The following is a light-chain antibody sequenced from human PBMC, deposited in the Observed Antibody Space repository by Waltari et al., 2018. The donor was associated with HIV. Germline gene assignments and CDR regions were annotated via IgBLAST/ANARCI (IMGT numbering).Light chain of an antibody. Sequence: VIKQSPAPLSASPGAVVTPSGRASQGSSSNLAWYQQKPGQAPRPRIYGSSSRATGIPARFSGSGSGTEFTLTISSLQSEDFAVYYCQQYNNYPLTFGGGTKVEI. CDR3: QQYNNYPLT. V-gene: IGKV3D-15*01. J-gene: IGKJ4*01. CDR1: QGSSSN. CDR2: GSS.